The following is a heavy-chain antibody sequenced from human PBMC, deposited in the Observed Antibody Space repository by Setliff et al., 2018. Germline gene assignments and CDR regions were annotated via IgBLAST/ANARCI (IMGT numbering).Heavy chain of an antibody. D-gene: IGHD2-8*01. CDR1: GYTFNHYG. CDR2: INAHSGNT. CDR3: ERLVRYCTRVTCQRSSDGDF. J-gene: IGHJ4*02. Sequence: ASVKVSCKASGYTFNHYGITWVRLAPGQGLEWMGWINAHSGNTFYAPQFQGRLVMTTDTSTNTAYMELRNLTSDDTAMYFCERLVRYCTRVTCQRSSDGDFWGQGTPVTVSS. V-gene: IGHV1-18*01.